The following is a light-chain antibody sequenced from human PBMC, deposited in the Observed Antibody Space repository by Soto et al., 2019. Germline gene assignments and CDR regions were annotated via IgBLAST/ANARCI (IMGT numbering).Light chain of an antibody. Sequence: QSVLTQPASVSGSPGQSITISCTGTSSDVGGYNYVSWYQQHPGKAPKLMIYDVGNRPSGVSNRFSGSKSGNTASLTISGLQAEDEADYYCSSYTSSSTSYVFGTGTKVTVL. CDR1: SSDVGGYNY. J-gene: IGLJ1*01. V-gene: IGLV2-14*01. CDR2: DVG. CDR3: SSYTSSSTSYV.